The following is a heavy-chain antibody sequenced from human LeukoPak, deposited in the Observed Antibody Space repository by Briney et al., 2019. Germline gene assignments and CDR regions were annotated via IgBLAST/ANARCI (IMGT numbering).Heavy chain of an antibody. D-gene: IGHD4-17*01. CDR1: GFTFSSYW. CDR2: IKQDGSEK. V-gene: IGHV3-7*01. CDR3: ARDGVDYGDYVDYYHYMDV. Sequence: GGSLRLSCAASGFTFSSYWMSWVRQAPGKGLEWVANIKQDGSEKYYVDSVKGRFTISRDNAKNSLYLQMNSLRAEDTAVYYCARDGVDYGDYVDYYHYMDVWGKGTTVTVSS. J-gene: IGHJ6*03.